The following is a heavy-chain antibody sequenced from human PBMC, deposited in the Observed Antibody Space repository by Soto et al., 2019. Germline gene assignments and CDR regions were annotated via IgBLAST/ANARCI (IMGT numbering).Heavy chain of an antibody. CDR1: GGSISSGDHY. V-gene: IGHV4-30-4*01. Sequence: PSETLSLTCTVSGGSISSGDHYWSWIRQPPGKGLEWIGYIYYSGSTYYNPSLKSRVTISVDTSKNQFSLKLSSVTAADTAVYYCARGRLRYFDWLLSWGQGTLVTVSS. J-gene: IGHJ4*02. D-gene: IGHD3-9*01. CDR3: ARGRLRYFDWLLS. CDR2: IYYSGST.